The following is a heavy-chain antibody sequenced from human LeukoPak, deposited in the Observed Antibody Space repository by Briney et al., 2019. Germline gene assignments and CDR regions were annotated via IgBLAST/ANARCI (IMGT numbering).Heavy chain of an antibody. J-gene: IGHJ3*02. Sequence: SETLSLTCTVSGGSISSYYWSWIRQPPGKGLEWIGYIYYSGSTNYNPSLKSRVTISVDTSKNQFSLKLSSVTAADTAVYYCGRADGNYYDSSGYYKLYHDAFDIWGQGTMVTVSS. CDR2: IYYSGST. CDR3: GRADGNYYDSSGYYKLYHDAFDI. V-gene: IGHV4-59*01. CDR1: GGSISSYY. D-gene: IGHD3-22*01.